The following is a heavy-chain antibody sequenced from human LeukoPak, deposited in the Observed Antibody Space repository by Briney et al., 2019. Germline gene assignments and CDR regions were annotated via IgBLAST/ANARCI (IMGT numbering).Heavy chain of an antibody. CDR2: IWYDGNNK. D-gene: IGHD5-18*01. V-gene: IGHV3-33*06. J-gene: IGHJ4*02. CDR3: AKDWGYTTMVSYYFDY. Sequence: GGSLRLSCAASGFTFSGYGMHWVRQAPDKGLEWVAVIWYDGNNKYYADSVKGRFTISRDNSKNTLYLQMNGLRVEDAAVYYCAKDWGYTTMVSYYFDYWGRGALVTVSS. CDR1: GFTFSGYG.